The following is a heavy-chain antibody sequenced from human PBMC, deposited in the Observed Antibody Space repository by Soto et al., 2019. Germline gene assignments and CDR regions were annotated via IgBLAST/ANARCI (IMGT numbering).Heavy chain of an antibody. CDR2: ISYDGSNK. D-gene: IGHD3-3*01. V-gene: IGHV3-30-3*01. J-gene: IGHJ6*02. CDR3: ARDKNDFRSGYYWAARGRMYYYGMDV. Sequence: PGGSLRLSCAASGFTFSSYAMHWVRQAPGKGLEWVAVISYDGSNKYYADSVKGRFTISRDNSKNTLYLQMNSLRAEDTAVYYCARDKNDFRSGYYWAARGRMYYYGMDVWGQGTTVTVSS. CDR1: GFTFSSYA.